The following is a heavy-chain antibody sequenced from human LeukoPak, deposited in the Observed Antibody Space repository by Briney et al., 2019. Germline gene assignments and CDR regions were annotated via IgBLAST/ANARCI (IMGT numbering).Heavy chain of an antibody. CDR2: IYPSGNT. J-gene: IGHJ6*03. V-gene: IGHV4-4*07. CDR1: GGSFSSYF. Sequence: SETLSLTCSVSGGSFSSYFWSWVRHPAGKGLEWIGRIYPSGNTNYNPSLKSRVTLSVDTSKTQFSLRLSSVTAADTAVYYCAREDSGSYYNYYYFYMDVWGKGTTVTISS. D-gene: IGHD3-10*01. CDR3: AREDSGSYYNYYYFYMDV.